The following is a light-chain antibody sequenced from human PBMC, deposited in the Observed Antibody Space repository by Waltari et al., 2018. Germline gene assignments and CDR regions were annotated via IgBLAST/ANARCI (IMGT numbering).Light chain of an antibody. CDR1: QSVSSN. V-gene: IGKV3-15*01. CDR2: GAS. CDR3: QQYNNWPWT. J-gene: IGKJ1*01. Sequence: EIVMTQSPATLSVSPGERATLSCRASQSVSSNLAWYQQKPGQAPRLLIYGASTRATGIPARFSGSGSGTEFTLTISSLQSEDFAVYYCQQYNNWPWTFAQGTKVEIK.